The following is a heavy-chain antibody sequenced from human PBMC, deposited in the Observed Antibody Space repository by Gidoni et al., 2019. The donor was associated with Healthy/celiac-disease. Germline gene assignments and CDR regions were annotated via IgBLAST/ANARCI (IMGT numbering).Heavy chain of an antibody. CDR1: GFTFSSYG. V-gene: IGHV3-33*01. Sequence: QVQLVESGGGVVQPGRSLRLSCAASGFTFSSYGMPWVRQAPGKGLEWVSVIWYDGSNKYYADSVKGRFTISRDNSKNTLYLQMNSLRAEDTAVYYCARDQYSSSWFSAFDYWGQGTLVTVSS. D-gene: IGHD6-13*01. CDR3: ARDQYSSSWFSAFDY. J-gene: IGHJ4*02. CDR2: IWYDGSNK.